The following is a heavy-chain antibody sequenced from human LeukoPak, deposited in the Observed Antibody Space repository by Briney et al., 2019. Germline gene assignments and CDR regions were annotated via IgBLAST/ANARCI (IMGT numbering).Heavy chain of an antibody. CDR3: ARQVSHRSGWTGGWFDP. CDR1: GGSISSSSYY. D-gene: IGHD6-19*01. CDR2: IYYSGST. Sequence: SETLSLTCTVSGGSISSSSYYWGWIRQPPGKGLEWIGSIYYSGSTYYNPSLKSRVTISVDTSKNQFSLQLNSVTPEDTAVYYCARQVSHRSGWTGGWFDPWGQGTLVTVSS. V-gene: IGHV4-39*01. J-gene: IGHJ5*02.